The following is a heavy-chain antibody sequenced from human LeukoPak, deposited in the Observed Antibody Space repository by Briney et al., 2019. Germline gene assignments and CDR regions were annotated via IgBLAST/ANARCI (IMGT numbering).Heavy chain of an antibody. CDR1: GGTFSSYA. CDR3: ARSMVRPFDY. CDR2: IIPIFGTA. Sequence: ASVKVSCKASGGTFSSYAISWVRQAPGQGLEWMGRIIPIFGTANYAQKFQGRVTITTDETTSTAYMELSSLRSEDTAVYYCARSMVRPFDYWGQGTLVTVSS. J-gene: IGHJ4*02. D-gene: IGHD3-10*01. V-gene: IGHV1-69*05.